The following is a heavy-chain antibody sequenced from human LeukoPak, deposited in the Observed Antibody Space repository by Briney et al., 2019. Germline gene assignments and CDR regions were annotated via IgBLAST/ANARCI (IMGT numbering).Heavy chain of an antibody. Sequence: ASVKLSCRASGGTFSSYAISWVRQAPGQGLEWIGWISAYNGNTNYAQKLQGRVTMTTDTSTSTAYMELRSLKSDDTTVYYCARFGWYGPNDSCDSWGQGTMVTVSS. D-gene: IGHD6-19*01. CDR3: ARFGWYGPNDSCDS. CDR2: ISAYNGNT. J-gene: IGHJ3*02. V-gene: IGHV1-18*01. CDR1: GGTFSSYA.